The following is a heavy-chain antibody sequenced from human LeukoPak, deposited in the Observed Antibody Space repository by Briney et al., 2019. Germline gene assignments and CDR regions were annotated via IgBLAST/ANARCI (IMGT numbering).Heavy chain of an antibody. V-gene: IGHV3-11*01. Sequence: GGSLRLSCSASGFTLSDYYMGRIRQAPGKGLEWVSYISSSGGDKYYADSVKGRFTISRDNAKKSLYLQMNSLRADDTAIYYCARDYGSGNYPDAFDIWGQGTMVIVSS. CDR1: GFTLSDYY. J-gene: IGHJ3*02. CDR3: ARDYGSGNYPDAFDI. CDR2: ISSSGGDK. D-gene: IGHD1-26*01.